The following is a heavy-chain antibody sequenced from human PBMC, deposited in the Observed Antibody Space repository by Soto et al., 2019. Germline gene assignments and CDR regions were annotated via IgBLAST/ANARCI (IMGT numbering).Heavy chain of an antibody. CDR2: IWYDGSNK. CDR1: GFTFSSYG. J-gene: IGHJ6*02. D-gene: IGHD2-2*01. CDR3: AREAYCSSTSCYRDYYYYGMDV. Sequence: GGSLRLSCAASGFTFSSYGMHWVRQAPGKGLEWVAVIWYDGSNKYYADSVKGRFTISRDNSKNTLYLQMNSLRAEDTAVYYCAREAYCSSTSCYRDYYYYGMDVWGQGTTVTVSS. V-gene: IGHV3-33*01.